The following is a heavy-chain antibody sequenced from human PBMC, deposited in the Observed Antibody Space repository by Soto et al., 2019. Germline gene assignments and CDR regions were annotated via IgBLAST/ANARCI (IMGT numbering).Heavy chain of an antibody. J-gene: IGHJ6*03. CDR3: ATRGPGGTGYYYMDV. V-gene: IGHV4-31*03. CDR2: IYYSGST. CDR1: GGSISSGGYY. Sequence: PSETLSLTCTVSGGSISSGGYYWSWIRQHPGKGLEWIGYIYYSGSTYYNPSLKSRVTISVDTSKNQFSLKLSSVTAADTAVYYCATRGPGGTGYYYMDVWGKGTTVTVSS. D-gene: IGHD2-8*02.